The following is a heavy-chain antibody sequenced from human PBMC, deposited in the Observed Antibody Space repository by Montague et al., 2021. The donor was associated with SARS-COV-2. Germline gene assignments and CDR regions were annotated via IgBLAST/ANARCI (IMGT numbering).Heavy chain of an antibody. V-gene: IGHV4-39*01. CDR2: IYYSGST. J-gene: IGHJ4*02. CDR3: ARHMGQVYGGNTNVPTFGY. Sequence: SETLSLTCTVSGGSISSSSYEWGWIRQPPGKGLEWIGSIYYSGSTYYNPSLKSRVTISVDTSKNQFSLKLSSATAADTAVYYCARHMGQVYGGNTNVPTFGYWGQGTLVTVSS. CDR1: GGSISSSSYE. D-gene: IGHD4-23*01.